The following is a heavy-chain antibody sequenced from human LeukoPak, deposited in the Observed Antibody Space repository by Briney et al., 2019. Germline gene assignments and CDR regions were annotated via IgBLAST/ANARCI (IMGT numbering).Heavy chain of an antibody. CDR3: ARDDTGPPTYYYYYMDV. CDR2: VHTSGGA. V-gene: IGHV4-4*07. J-gene: IGHJ6*03. D-gene: IGHD2-8*02. Sequence: SETLSLTCNVSDDSMKSYFWSWIRQPAGKGLEWIGRVHTSGGANYNPSLKSRVTMSLGTSKNLFSLELTSVTAADTAVYYCARDDTGPPTYYYYYMDVWGKGTTVTVSS. CDR1: DDSMKSYF.